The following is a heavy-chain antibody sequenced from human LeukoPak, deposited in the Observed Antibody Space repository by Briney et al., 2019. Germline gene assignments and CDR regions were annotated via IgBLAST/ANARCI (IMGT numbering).Heavy chain of an antibody. V-gene: IGHV1-2*02. Sequence: ASVKVSCKASGYTFTGYYMHWVRQAPGQGLEWMGWINANSGGTNYAQKFQGRVTMTRDTSISTAYMELSRLRSDDTAVYYCARESPETYYYDSSGYNSGGFDYWGQGTLVTVSS. CDR1: GYTFTGYY. J-gene: IGHJ4*02. CDR2: INANSGGT. CDR3: ARESPETYYYDSSGYNSGGFDY. D-gene: IGHD3-22*01.